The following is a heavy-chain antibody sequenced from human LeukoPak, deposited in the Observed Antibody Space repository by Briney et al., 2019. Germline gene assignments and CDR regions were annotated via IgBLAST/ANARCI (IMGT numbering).Heavy chain of an antibody. CDR1: GFTFSNAW. CDR3: TTDYYDSSGYDY. D-gene: IGHD3-22*01. Sequence: GGSLRLSCAASGFTFSNAWMSWVRQAPGKGPEWVGRIKSKTDGGTTDYAAPVKGRFTISRDDSKNTLYLQMNSLKTEDTAVYYCTTDYYDSSGYDYWGQGTLVTVSS. CDR2: IKSKTDGGTT. V-gene: IGHV3-15*01. J-gene: IGHJ4*02.